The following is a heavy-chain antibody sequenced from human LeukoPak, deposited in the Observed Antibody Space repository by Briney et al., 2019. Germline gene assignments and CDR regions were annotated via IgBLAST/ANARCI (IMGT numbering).Heavy chain of an antibody. D-gene: IGHD2-2*02. Sequence: PGGSLRLSCAASGFTFSSYGMHWVHQAPGKGLEWVAFIRYDGSNKYYADSVKGRFTISRDNPKNTLYLQMNSLRAEDTAVYYCAKGIYCSSTSCYTNVFDYWGQGTLVTVSS. J-gene: IGHJ4*02. CDR3: AKGIYCSSTSCYTNVFDY. CDR1: GFTFSSYG. V-gene: IGHV3-30*02. CDR2: IRYDGSNK.